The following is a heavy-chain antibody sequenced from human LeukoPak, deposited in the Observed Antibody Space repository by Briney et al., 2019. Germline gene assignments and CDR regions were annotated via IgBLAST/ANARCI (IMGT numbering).Heavy chain of an antibody. CDR3: ARYSSGDFDY. V-gene: IGHV4-38-2*02. CDR1: GYSISSGYH. D-gene: IGHD6-19*01. J-gene: IGHJ4*02. Sequence: SETLSLTCTVSGYSISSGYHWGWIRQPPGKGLEWIGSIYHSGSTYYNPSLKSRVTISVDTSKNQFSLKLSSVTAADTAVYYCARYSSGDFDYWGQGTLVTVSS. CDR2: IYHSGST.